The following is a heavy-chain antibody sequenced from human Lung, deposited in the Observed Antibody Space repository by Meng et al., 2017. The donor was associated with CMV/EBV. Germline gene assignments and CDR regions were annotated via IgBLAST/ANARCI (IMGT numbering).Heavy chain of an antibody. J-gene: IGHJ5*02. Sequence: FTFSVATMPWVRQASGRGLEWVGRIRTRTNNYATAYAASVKGRFTFSRDDSKNTAYLQMNSLKTEDTAVYYCTSRFFYGSGGPSFDPWGQGTLVTVSS. CDR1: FTFSVAT. CDR2: IRTRTNNYAT. D-gene: IGHD3-10*01. CDR3: TSRFFYGSGGPSFDP. V-gene: IGHV3-73*01.